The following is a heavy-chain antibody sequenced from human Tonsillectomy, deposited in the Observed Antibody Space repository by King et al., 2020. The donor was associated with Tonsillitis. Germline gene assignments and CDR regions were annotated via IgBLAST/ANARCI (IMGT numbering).Heavy chain of an antibody. Sequence: QLVQSGGGVVQPGRSLRLSCAASGFTFSSYGMHWVRQAPGKGLEWVALIWYDGSHTYYADSVKGRFTISRDSSKNTLYLQMNSLRAEEPAVYYCARGNDFWSGYHPMDVWGIGTTVTVSS. D-gene: IGHD3-3*01. V-gene: IGHV3-33*01. CDR1: GFTFSSYG. CDR2: IWYDGSHT. CDR3: ARGNDFWSGYHPMDV. J-gene: IGHJ6*03.